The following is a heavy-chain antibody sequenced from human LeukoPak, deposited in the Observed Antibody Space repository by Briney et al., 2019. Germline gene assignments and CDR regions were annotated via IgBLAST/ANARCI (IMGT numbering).Heavy chain of an antibody. Sequence: SETLSLTCTVSGGSISSYYWSWIRQPPGKGLEWIGYIYYSGSTNYNPSLKSRVTISVDTSKNQFSLKLSSVTAADTAVYYCARHRYSSGWYGGYWGQGTLVTVSS. CDR3: ARHRYSSGWYGGY. J-gene: IGHJ4*02. D-gene: IGHD6-19*01. CDR1: GGSISSYY. CDR2: IYYSGST. V-gene: IGHV4-59*08.